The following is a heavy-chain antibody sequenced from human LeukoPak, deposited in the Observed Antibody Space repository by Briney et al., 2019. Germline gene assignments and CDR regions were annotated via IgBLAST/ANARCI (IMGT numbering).Heavy chain of an antibody. D-gene: IGHD4-17*01. Sequence: PSETLSLTCTVSGGSISSSSYYWGWIRQPPGKGLEWIGSIYYSGSTYYNPSLKSRVTISVDTSKNQFSLKLSSVTAADTAVYYCARSVTVTTCDYWGQGTLVTVSS. CDR1: GGSISSSSYY. J-gene: IGHJ4*02. V-gene: IGHV4-39*01. CDR2: IYYSGST. CDR3: ARSVTVTTCDY.